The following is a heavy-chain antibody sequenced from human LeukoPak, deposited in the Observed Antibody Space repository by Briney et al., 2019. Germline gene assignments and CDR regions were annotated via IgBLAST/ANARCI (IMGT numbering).Heavy chain of an antibody. Sequence: ASVKVSCKASGYTFTSYGISWVRQAPGQGLEWMGWISAYNGNTNYAQKLQGRVTMTTDTSTSTAYMELRSLRSDDTAVYYCARAQRRDDAFDIWGQGIMVTVSS. CDR2: ISAYNGNT. CDR1: GYTFTSYG. CDR3: ARAQRRDDAFDI. V-gene: IGHV1-18*01. D-gene: IGHD5-24*01. J-gene: IGHJ3*02.